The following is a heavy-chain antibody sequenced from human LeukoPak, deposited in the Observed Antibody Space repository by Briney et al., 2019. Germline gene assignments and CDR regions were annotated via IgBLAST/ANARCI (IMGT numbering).Heavy chain of an antibody. CDR1: GFTFGSYW. CDR2: ISSSGSTI. Sequence: GGSLRLSCAASGFTFGSYWMHWVRQAPGKGLEWVSYISSSGSTIYYADSVKGRFTISRDNAKNSLYLQMNSLRAEDTAVYYCAAHRTFSPLWGQGTLVTVSS. V-gene: IGHV3-48*04. J-gene: IGHJ4*02. CDR3: AAHRTFSPL. D-gene: IGHD1-1*01.